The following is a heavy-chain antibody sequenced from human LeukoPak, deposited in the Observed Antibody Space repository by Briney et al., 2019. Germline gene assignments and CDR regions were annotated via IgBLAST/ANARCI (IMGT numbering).Heavy chain of an antibody. Sequence: ASVKVSCKASGYTFTSYDINWVRQATGQGFEWMGWMNPNSGNTGYAQKFQGRVTMTRNTSISTAYMELSSLRSEDTAVYYCARGKLWFGELHDHWGQGTLVTVSS. CDR2: MNPNSGNT. CDR3: ARGKLWFGELHDH. CDR1: GYTFTSYD. V-gene: IGHV1-8*01. D-gene: IGHD3-10*01. J-gene: IGHJ4*02.